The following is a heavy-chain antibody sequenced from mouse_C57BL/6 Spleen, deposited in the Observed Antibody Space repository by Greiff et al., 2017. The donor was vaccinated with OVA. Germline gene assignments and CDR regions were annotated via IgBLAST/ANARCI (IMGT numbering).Heavy chain of an antibody. Sequence: QVQLQQPGAELVKPGASVKLSCKASGYTFTSYWMQWVKQRPGQGLECIGEIDPSDSYTNYNQKFKGKATLTVDTSSSTAYMQLSSLTSEDSAVYYCARWLLGYFDYWGQGTTLTVSS. CDR2: IDPSDSYT. J-gene: IGHJ2*01. D-gene: IGHD2-3*01. CDR1: GYTFTSYW. V-gene: IGHV1-50*01. CDR3: ARWLLGYFDY.